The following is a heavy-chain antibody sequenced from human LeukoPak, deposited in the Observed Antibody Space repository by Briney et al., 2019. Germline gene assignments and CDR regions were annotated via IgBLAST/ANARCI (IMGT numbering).Heavy chain of an antibody. J-gene: IGHJ4*02. CDR2: IYYSGST. V-gene: IGHV4-39*07. D-gene: IGHD2-2*02. Sequence: SETLSLTCTVSGGSISSSSYYWGWIRQPPGKGLEWIGSIYYSGSTYYNPSLKSRVTMSVDTSKNQFSLKLSSVTAADTAVYYCARIVVVPAAILRIAAGCFDYWGQGTLVTVPS. CDR3: ARIVVVPAAILRIAAGCFDY. CDR1: GGSISSSSYY.